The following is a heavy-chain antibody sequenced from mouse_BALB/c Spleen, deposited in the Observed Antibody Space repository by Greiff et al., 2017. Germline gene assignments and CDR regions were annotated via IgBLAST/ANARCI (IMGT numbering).Heavy chain of an antibody. CDR2: ISNGGGST. CDR1: GFTFSSYT. V-gene: IGHV5-12-2*01. J-gene: IGHJ3*01. Sequence: EVQGVESGGGLVQPGGSLKLSCAASGFTFSSYTMSWVRQTPEKRLEWVAYISNGGGSTYYPDTVKGRFTISRDNAKNTLYLQMSSLKSEDTAMYYCAREDYRYDGAAWFAYWGQGTLVTVSA. CDR3: AREDYRYDGAAWFAY. D-gene: IGHD2-14*01.